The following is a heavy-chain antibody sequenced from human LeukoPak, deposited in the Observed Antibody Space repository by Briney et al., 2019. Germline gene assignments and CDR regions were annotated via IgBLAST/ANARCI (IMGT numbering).Heavy chain of an antibody. D-gene: IGHD1-1*01. CDR2: INTGSTYM. Sequence: GGSLRLSCAASGFYFSGYSMNWVRQAPGKGLEWVSSINTGSTYMYYADSVKGRFTISRDNAKNSLHLQMYSLRAEDTAVYFCARVEATTRRNYQYYYMDVWGKGTTVTVSS. V-gene: IGHV3-21*01. CDR3: ARVEATTRRNYQYYYMDV. J-gene: IGHJ6*03. CDR1: GFYFSGYS.